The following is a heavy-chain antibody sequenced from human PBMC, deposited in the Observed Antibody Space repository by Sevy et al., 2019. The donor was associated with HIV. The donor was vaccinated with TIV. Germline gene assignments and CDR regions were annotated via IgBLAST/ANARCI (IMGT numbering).Heavy chain of an antibody. Sequence: GWSLRLSCTSSGFTFGDYAMSWFRQAPGKGLEWVAFIRRNSHEPYGGTTEYAASVKGRFTISRDDSKRIAYLQMNSLKTEDTAAYYCTRALATADTPEYYFDYWGQGILVTVSS. CDR1: GFTFGDYA. D-gene: IGHD5-12*01. CDR3: TRALATADTPEYYFDY. CDR2: IRRNSHEPYGGTT. J-gene: IGHJ4*02. V-gene: IGHV3-49*03.